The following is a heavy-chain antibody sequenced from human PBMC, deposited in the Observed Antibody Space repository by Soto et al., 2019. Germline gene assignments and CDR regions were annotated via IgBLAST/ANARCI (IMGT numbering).Heavy chain of an antibody. CDR3: ARVPSPFDFYYAMDV. J-gene: IGHJ6*02. V-gene: IGHV4-30-4*02. Sequence: SETLSLTCTVSGDSIGSGNKCWSWIRQAPGKGLEWIGYIFSSGTTYYNPSLKSRLTMSLDTSQNQFSLKLNSVTAADTAVYFCARVPSPFDFYYAMDVWGQGTTVTVSS. D-gene: IGHD3-16*01. CDR2: IFSSGTT. CDR1: GDSIGSGNKC.